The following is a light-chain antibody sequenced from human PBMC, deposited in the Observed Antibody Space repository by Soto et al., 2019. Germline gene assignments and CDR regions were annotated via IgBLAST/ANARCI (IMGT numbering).Light chain of an antibody. Sequence: QSLLTQPPSVSGSPGQSVTISCTGTSSDFGNYNRFSWYQQPPGTAPKLMIYEVSNRPSGVPDRFSGSKSGNTASLTISGLQAEDEADYYCTLYTNSNTYVFGTGTKVTVL. J-gene: IGLJ1*01. CDR1: SSDFGNYNR. CDR3: TLYTNSNTYV. V-gene: IGLV2-18*01. CDR2: EVS.